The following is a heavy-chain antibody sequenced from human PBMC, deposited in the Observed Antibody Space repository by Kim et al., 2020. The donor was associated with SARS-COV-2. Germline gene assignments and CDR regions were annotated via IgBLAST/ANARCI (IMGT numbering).Heavy chain of an antibody. CDR1: GYTFTSYG. V-gene: IGHV1-18*01. CDR3: ARAVIGDYYGSGSQGNWFDP. D-gene: IGHD3-10*01. J-gene: IGHJ5*02. Sequence: ASVKVSCKASGYTFTSYGISWVRQAPGQGLEWMGWISAYNGNTNYAQKLQGRVTMTTDTSTSTAYMELRSLRSDDTAVYYCARAVIGDYYGSGSQGNWFDPWGQGTLVTVSS. CDR2: ISAYNGNT.